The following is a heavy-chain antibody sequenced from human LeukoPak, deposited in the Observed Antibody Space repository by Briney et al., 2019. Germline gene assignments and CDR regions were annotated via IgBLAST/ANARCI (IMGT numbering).Heavy chain of an antibody. Sequence: GGSLRLSCAASGFTFSSYGMHWVRQAPGKGLEWVAVISYDGSNKYYADSVKGRFTISRDNSKNTPYLQMNSLRAEDTAGYYCAKPGGYSSGYYPFDYWGQGTLVTVSS. D-gene: IGHD3-22*01. CDR1: GFTFSSYG. J-gene: IGHJ4*02. CDR2: ISYDGSNK. V-gene: IGHV3-30*18. CDR3: AKPGGYSSGYYPFDY.